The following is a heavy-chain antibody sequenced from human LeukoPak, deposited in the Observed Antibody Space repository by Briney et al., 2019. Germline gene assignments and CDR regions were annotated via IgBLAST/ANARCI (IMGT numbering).Heavy chain of an antibody. D-gene: IGHD5-18*01. Sequence: SETLSLTCTVSGGSISGYYWNWIRQPAGKGLEWIGRIYSSGSTNYNPSLEGRVTVSVDMSKSQFSLKLNSVTAADTAVYFCARDPSYDTAYFDFWGQGTPVTVSS. CDR2: IYSSGST. CDR3: ARDPSYDTAYFDF. CDR1: GGSISGYY. V-gene: IGHV4-4*07. J-gene: IGHJ4*02.